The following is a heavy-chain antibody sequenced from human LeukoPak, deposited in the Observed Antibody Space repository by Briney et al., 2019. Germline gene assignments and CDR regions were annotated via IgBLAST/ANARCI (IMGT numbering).Heavy chain of an antibody. CDR3: ARDLASSWPRFDY. CDR2: FYYSGST. CDR1: GGSISSSSYY. J-gene: IGHJ4*02. D-gene: IGHD6-13*01. Sequence: SETLSLTCTVSGGSISSSSYYWGWIRQPPGKGLEWIGSFYYSGSTYYNPSLKSRVTISVDTSKNQFSLKLSSVTAADTAVYYCARDLASSWPRFDYWGQGTLVTVSS. V-gene: IGHV4-39*07.